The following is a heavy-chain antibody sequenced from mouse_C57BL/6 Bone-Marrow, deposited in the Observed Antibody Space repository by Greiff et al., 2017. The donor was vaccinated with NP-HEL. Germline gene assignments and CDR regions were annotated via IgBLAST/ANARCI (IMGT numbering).Heavy chain of an antibody. CDR1: GFTFSSYG. Sequence: DVQLVESGGDLVKPGGSLKLSCAASGFTFSSYGMSWVRQTPDKRLEWVATISSGGSYTYYPDSVKVRFTISRDNAKNTLYLQMSSLKSEDTAMYYCARQITTVVAYYFDYWGQGTTLTVSS. CDR2: ISSGGSYT. D-gene: IGHD1-1*01. CDR3: ARQITTVVAYYFDY. J-gene: IGHJ2*01. V-gene: IGHV5-6*01.